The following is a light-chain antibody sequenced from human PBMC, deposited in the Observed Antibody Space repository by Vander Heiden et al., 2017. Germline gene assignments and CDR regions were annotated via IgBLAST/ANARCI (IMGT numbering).Light chain of an antibody. Sequence: EVVLTQSPGTLSLFPGERATCSCRASQSVSSSYLAWYQHKPGQAPRLLIFATYSRATGIPDRFSGSGSGTDFTLTISRLEPEDSALYFCHQYGSAPRTFGQGTKVEI. J-gene: IGKJ1*01. V-gene: IGKV3-20*01. CDR3: HQYGSAPRT. CDR2: ATY. CDR1: QSVSSSY.